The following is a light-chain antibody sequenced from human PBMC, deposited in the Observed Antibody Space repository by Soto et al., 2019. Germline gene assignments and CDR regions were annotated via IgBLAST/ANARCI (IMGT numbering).Light chain of an antibody. V-gene: IGLV2-14*01. CDR3: TSYSTSSPWV. J-gene: IGLJ3*02. CDR2: EVS. CDR1: SSDVGGYDY. Sequence: QSALTQPASVSGSPGQSITLSCTGTSSDVGGYDYVSWYQQHPGKAPKLMIYEVSYRPSGVSNRFSGSKSGNTASLTISGLQAEDEADYYCTSYSTSSPWVFGGGTQLTVL.